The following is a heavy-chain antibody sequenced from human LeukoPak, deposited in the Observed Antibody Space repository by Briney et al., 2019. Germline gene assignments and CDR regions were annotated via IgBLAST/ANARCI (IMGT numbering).Heavy chain of an antibody. Sequence: GGSLRLSCAASGFTFDDYTMHWVRQAPGKGLEWVSLISWDGGSTYYADSVKGRFTISRDNSKNSLYLQMNSLRTEDTALYYCAKDSGDGYNLVDYWGQGTLVTVSS. J-gene: IGHJ4*02. CDR3: AKDSGDGYNLVDY. V-gene: IGHV3-43*01. CDR2: ISWDGGST. D-gene: IGHD5-24*01. CDR1: GFTFDDYT.